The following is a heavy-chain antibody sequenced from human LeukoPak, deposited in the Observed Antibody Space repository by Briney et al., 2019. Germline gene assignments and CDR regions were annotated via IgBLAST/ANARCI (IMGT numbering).Heavy chain of an antibody. D-gene: IGHD3-22*01. CDR3: ARRAHYYDSSGYSPDGY. Sequence: SVKVSCKASGGTFGSYAISWVRQAPGQGLEWMGGIIPIFGTANYAQKFQGRVTITADESTSTAYMELSSLRSEDTAVYYCARRAHYYDSSGYSPDGYWGQGTLVTVSS. CDR2: IIPIFGTA. J-gene: IGHJ4*02. CDR1: GGTFGSYA. V-gene: IGHV1-69*13.